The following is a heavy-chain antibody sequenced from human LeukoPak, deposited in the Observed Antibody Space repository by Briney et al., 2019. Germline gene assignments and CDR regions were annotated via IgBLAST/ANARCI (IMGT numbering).Heavy chain of an antibody. D-gene: IGHD4-17*01. CDR1: GFTFNTYG. Sequence: GGSLRLSCAASGFTFNTYGMTWVRQAPGKGLEWVSGINPNGSSTDYADSVKGRFTISRDNFQNTLYLQMNSLRAEDTAVYYCHSDYYGDYEGVDAFDIWGRGTMVTVSS. CDR3: HSDYYGDYEGVDAFDI. J-gene: IGHJ3*02. CDR2: INPNGSST. V-gene: IGHV3-23*01.